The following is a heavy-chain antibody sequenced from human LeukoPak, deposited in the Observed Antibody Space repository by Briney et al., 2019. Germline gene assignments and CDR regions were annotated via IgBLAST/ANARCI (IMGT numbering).Heavy chain of an antibody. D-gene: IGHD2-15*01. CDR2: IKQDGSEK. J-gene: IGHJ4*02. V-gene: IGHV3-7*01. CDR1: GFTFSSYW. Sequence: GGSLRLSCAASGFTFSSYWMTWVRQAPGKALEWVASIKQDGSEKYYVDSVKGRFTISRDDAKNSLSLQMDSLRAEDTAVYYCARARYCSSGSCYLFDYWGQGTLVTVSS. CDR3: ARARYCSSGSCYLFDY.